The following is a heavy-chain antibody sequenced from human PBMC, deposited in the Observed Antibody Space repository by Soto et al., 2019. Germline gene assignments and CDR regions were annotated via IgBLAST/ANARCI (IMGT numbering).Heavy chain of an antibody. CDR3: AKGNSGYGGDCFDS. CDR2: ITWNSGTL. D-gene: IGHD5-12*01. Sequence: EVQLVESGGGLVQPGRSLRLSCAASGFTFDDYAMHWVRQAPGKGLEWVSGITWNSGTLAYAESVKGRFTISRDNAKNSLYLQMNSLRAEDTALYYCAKGNSGYGGDCFDSWGQGTLVTVSS. CDR1: GFTFDDYA. J-gene: IGHJ5*01. V-gene: IGHV3-9*01.